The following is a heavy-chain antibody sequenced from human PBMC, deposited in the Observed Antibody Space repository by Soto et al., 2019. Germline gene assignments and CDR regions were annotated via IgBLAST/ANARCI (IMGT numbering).Heavy chain of an antibody. CDR2: IIPVFGTT. CDR3: ARSSPYIVVRKPTGNQDYYGMDV. CDR1: GGTFSNYT. D-gene: IGHD2-2*01. Sequence: QVQLVQSGAEVQKPGSSVKVFCKASGGTFSNYTISWVRQAPGQGLEWMGGIIPVFGTTDYEQKFQGRVTIPADGSTSTAYMKLSSLRSADTAVYYCARSSPYIVVRKPTGNQDYYGMDVWGQGTTVTVSS. V-gene: IGHV1-69*01. J-gene: IGHJ6*02.